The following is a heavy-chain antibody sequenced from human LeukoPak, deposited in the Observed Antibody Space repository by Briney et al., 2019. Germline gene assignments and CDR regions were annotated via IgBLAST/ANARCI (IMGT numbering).Heavy chain of an antibody. CDR3: AREMRYYYGSGSYRTPGNDAFDI. Sequence: GGTLRLSCAASGFTFSSYGMSWVRQAPGKGLEWVSAISGSGGSTYYADSVKGRFTISRDNSKNTLYLQMNSLRAEDTAVYYCAREMRYYYGSGSYRTPGNDAFDIWGQGTMVTVSS. D-gene: IGHD3-10*01. CDR2: ISGSGGST. V-gene: IGHV3-23*01. CDR1: GFTFSSYG. J-gene: IGHJ3*02.